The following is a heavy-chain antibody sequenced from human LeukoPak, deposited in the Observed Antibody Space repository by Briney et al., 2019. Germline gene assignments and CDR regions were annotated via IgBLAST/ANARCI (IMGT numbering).Heavy chain of an antibody. Sequence: SVKVSCKASGGTFSMYSLSWVRQAPRQGLEWMGGIIPIXGTXXXXXXFXXXVTITTDESTTTAYMELSSLRPEDTAMYYCATXXXIVVEPXFDIWGQGTLVTVSS. CDR2: IIPIXGTX. J-gene: IGHJ4*02. D-gene: IGHD2-2*01. CDR3: ATXXXIVVEPXFDI. V-gene: IGHV1-69*05. CDR1: GGTFSMYS.